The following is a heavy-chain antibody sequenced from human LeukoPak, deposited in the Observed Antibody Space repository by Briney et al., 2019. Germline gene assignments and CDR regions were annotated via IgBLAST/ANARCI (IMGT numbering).Heavy chain of an antibody. CDR2: ISWNSGSI. CDR3: AKDSASGSGSYYRGMDV. CDR1: GFTFDDYA. Sequence: GGSLRLSCAASGFTFDDYAMHWVRQAPGKGLEWVSGISWNSGSIGYADSVKGRFTISRDNAKNSLYLQMSSLRAEDTALYYCAKDSASGSGSYYRGMDVWGQGTTVTVSS. D-gene: IGHD3-10*01. J-gene: IGHJ6*02. V-gene: IGHV3-9*01.